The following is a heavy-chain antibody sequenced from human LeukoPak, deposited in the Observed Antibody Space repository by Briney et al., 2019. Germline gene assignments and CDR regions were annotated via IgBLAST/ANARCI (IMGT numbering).Heavy chain of an antibody. J-gene: IGHJ4*02. CDR1: GFTFSSFA. CDR3: ARAYSGSYDYFDY. Sequence: HPGRSLRLSGAASGFTFSSFAMHWVRQAPGKGLEWVAVISYDGSNKYYADSVKGRFTISRDNSKNTLYLQMNSLRAEDTAVYYCARAYSGSYDYFDYWGQGTLVTVSS. D-gene: IGHD1-26*01. V-gene: IGHV3-30-3*01. CDR2: ISYDGSNK.